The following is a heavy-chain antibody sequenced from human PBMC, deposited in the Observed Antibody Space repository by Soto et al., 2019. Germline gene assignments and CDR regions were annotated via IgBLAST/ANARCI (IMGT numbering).Heavy chain of an antibody. V-gene: IGHV1-69*06. CDR3: TRRGRQSANWFDP. CDR1: GGTFNSYS. Sequence: QVQLVQSGAEVKTPGSSVKVSCKASGGTFNSYSIDWVRQAPGQGFEWMGGIIPMSGRPNYAQRFQGRVTFSADKSPNPCQMEVISVTHEYTAVYYCTRRGRQSANWFDPWGQGTLVTVAA. J-gene: IGHJ5*02. CDR2: IIPMSGRP.